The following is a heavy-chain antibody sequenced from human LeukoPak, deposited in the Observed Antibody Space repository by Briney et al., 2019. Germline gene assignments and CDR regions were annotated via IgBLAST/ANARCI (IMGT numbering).Heavy chain of an antibody. CDR2: ISVDNGST. D-gene: IGHD1-26*01. CDR3: ARDVAAIVGVTAWFDP. J-gene: IGHJ5*02. V-gene: IGHV1-18*01. CDR1: TYTLTSYA. Sequence: GASVKVSCKASTYTLTSYAISWMRQAPGQGLEWMGWISVDNGSTNYAQKFQGRVTMTTDTSTNTVYMELRSLRFDDSAVYYCARDVAAIVGVTAWFDPWGQGTLVTVSS.